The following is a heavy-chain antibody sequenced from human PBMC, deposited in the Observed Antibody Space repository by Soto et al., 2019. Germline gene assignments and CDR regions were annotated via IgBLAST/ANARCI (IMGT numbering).Heavy chain of an antibody. J-gene: IGHJ6*02. CDR3: ARGWAAAGLIYYYYGMDV. Sequence: SETLSLTCTVSGGSISSSSYYWAWIRQPPGKGLEWIGSIYYSGSTFYNPSLKSRVSISVDTSKNQFSLKLSSVTAADTAVYYCARGWAAAGLIYYYYGMDVWGQGTTVTVSS. D-gene: IGHD6-13*01. V-gene: IGHV4-39*01. CDR1: GGSISSSSYY. CDR2: IYYSGST.